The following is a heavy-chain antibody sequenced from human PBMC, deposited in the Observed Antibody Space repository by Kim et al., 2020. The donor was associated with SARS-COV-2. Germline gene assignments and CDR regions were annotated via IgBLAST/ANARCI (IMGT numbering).Heavy chain of an antibody. V-gene: IGHV3-15*01. CDR1: GFTFSNAW. Sequence: GGSLRLSCAASGFTFSNAWMSWVRQAPGKGLEWVGRIKSKTDGGTTDYAAPVKGRFTISRDDSKNTLYLQMNSLKTEDTAVYYCTTFMITFGQEGLGYFDYWGQGTLVTVSS. J-gene: IGHJ4*02. CDR2: IKSKTDGGTT. CDR3: TTFMITFGQEGLGYFDY. D-gene: IGHD3-16*01.